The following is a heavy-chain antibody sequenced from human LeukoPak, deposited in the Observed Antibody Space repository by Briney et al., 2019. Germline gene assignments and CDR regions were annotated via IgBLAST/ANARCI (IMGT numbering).Heavy chain of an antibody. D-gene: IGHD5-18*01. CDR3: ANDLGWIQLNLG. CDR2: INSDGSSI. J-gene: IGHJ4*02. CDR1: RFTFSNYW. V-gene: IGHV3-74*01. Sequence: GGSLRLSCAASRFTFSNYWMHWVRQAPGKGLVWVSRINSDGSSISYADSVKGRFTISRDNSKNTLYLQMNSLRAEGTAVYYCANDLGWIQLNLGRGQGTLVTVSS.